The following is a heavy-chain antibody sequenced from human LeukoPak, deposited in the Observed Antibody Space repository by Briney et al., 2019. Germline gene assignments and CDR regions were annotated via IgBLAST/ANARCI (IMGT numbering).Heavy chain of an antibody. CDR3: TRLHYSRSSPQDY. J-gene: IGHJ4*02. Sequence: GGSLRLSCAASGFTFSGSAMHWVRQASGKGLEWVGRIRSKANSYATAYAASVKGRITISRDDSKNTAYLQMNSLKTEDTAVYYCTRLHYSRSSPQDYWGQGTLVTVSS. CDR2: IRSKANSYAT. CDR1: GFTFSGSA. D-gene: IGHD1-26*01. V-gene: IGHV3-73*01.